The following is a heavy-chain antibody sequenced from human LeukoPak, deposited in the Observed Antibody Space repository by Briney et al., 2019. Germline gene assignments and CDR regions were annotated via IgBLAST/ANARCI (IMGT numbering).Heavy chain of an antibody. V-gene: IGHV1-2*02. CDR1: GYTFTDYY. Sequence: ASVKVSCKASGYTFTDYYMHWVRQAPGQGLEWMGWLNPNTLVTKYAQPLQGRFSMTLDTSISTVYMDLHSLTSDETAVYYCARKDGGRDGMDVWGQGTTVTVSS. D-gene: IGHD2-15*01. CDR3: ARKDGGRDGMDV. CDR2: LNPNTLVT. J-gene: IGHJ6*02.